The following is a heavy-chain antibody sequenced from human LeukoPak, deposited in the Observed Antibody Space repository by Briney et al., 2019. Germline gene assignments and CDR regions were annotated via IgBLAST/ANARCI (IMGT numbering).Heavy chain of an antibody. V-gene: IGHV4-39*01. CDR3: ARAYDFWSGYNSYDILTGYYDY. CDR1: GGSISSSSYY. J-gene: IGHJ4*02. D-gene: IGHD3-9*01. Sequence: SETLSLTCTVSGGSISSSSYYWGWIRQPPGKGLEWIGSIYYSGSTYYNPSLKSRVTISVDTSKNQFSLKLSSVTAADTAVYYCARAYDFWSGYNSYDILTGYYDYWGQGTLVTVSS. CDR2: IYYSGST.